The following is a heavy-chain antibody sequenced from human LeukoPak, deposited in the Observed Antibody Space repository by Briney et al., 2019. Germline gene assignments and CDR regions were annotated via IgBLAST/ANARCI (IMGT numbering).Heavy chain of an antibody. CDR2: INPSGGST. D-gene: IGHD1-26*01. CDR1: GYTFTSYY. Sequence: ASVKVSCKASGYTFTSYYMHWVRQAPGRGLEWMGIINPSGGSTSYAQKFQGRVTMTEDTSTDTAYMELSSLRSEDTAVYYCATGSGFIVGATSDYWGQGTLVTVSS. CDR3: ATGSGFIVGATSDY. V-gene: IGHV1-46*01. J-gene: IGHJ4*02.